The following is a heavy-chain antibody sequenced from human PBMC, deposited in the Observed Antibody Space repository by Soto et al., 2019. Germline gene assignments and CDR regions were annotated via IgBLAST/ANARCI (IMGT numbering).Heavy chain of an antibody. CDR3: ARGSYCWNYYYYYGMDV. CDR2: IIPIFGTA. D-gene: IGHD1-1*01. CDR1: GGTFSSYA. J-gene: IGHJ6*02. Sequence: QVQLVQSGAEVKKPGSSVKVSCKASGGTFSSYAISWVRQAPGQGLEWMGGIIPIFGTANYAQKFQGRVTITADESTSTAYMELSSLRSEDTAGYYCARGSYCWNYYYYYGMDVWGQGTTVTVSS. V-gene: IGHV1-69*01.